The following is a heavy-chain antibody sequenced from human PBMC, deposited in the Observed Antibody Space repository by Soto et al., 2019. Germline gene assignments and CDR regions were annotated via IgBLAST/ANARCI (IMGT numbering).Heavy chain of an antibody. J-gene: IGHJ4*02. CDR1: GFTFSSYA. V-gene: IGHV3-23*01. D-gene: IGHD3-3*01. CDR3: AKYLTIFGVVIIGSFDY. CDR2: ISGSGGST. Sequence: EVQLLESGGGLVQPGGSLRLSCAASGFTFSSYAMSWVRQAPGKGLEWGSAISGSGGSTYYADSVKGRFTISRDNSKNTLYLQMNSLRAEDTAVYYCAKYLTIFGVVIIGSFDYWGQGTLVTVSS.